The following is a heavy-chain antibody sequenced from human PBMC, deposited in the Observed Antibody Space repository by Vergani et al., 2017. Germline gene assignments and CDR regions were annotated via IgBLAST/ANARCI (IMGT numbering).Heavy chain of an antibody. CDR2: IQFDGSNQ. CDR1: GFTLSNYD. CDR3: AKHFRGWGIDY. Sequence: QVQLVESGGGVVQRGGSLRLSCATSGFTLSNYDMQWIRQGPGRGLEFVAFIQFDGSNQYYADSVKGRFTLSRDFSNNTLNLQMNSLRTDDTATYYCAKHFRGWGIDYWGQGTQVIVSS. V-gene: IGHV3-30*02. D-gene: IGHD3-16*01. J-gene: IGHJ4*02.